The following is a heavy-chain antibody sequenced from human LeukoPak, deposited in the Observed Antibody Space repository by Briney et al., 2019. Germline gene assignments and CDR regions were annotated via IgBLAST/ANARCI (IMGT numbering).Heavy chain of an antibody. CDR2: IYYSGST. J-gene: IGHJ4*02. CDR1: GGSISSSSYY. CDR3: ARVGATGGGDY. V-gene: IGHV4-39*01. Sequence: SETLSLTCTVSGGSISSSSYYWGWIRQPPGKGLEWIGSIYYSGSTYYNPSLKSRVTISVDTSKNQFSLKLSSVTAADTAVYYCARVGATGGGDYWGQGSLFTVSS. D-gene: IGHD1-26*01.